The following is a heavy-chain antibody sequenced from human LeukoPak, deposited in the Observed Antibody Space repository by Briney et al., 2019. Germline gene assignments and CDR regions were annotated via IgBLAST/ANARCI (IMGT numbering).Heavy chain of an antibody. CDR2: IYPSGSI. J-gene: IGHJ4*02. D-gene: IGHD1-26*01. V-gene: IGHV4-4*07. CDR3: ARENSGSYREFDY. CDR1: SGSISSYY. Sequence: SETLSLTCTVSSGSISSYYWTWIRQPAGKGLEWIGRIYPSGSINYNPSLKSRVTMSVDTSKNQFSLKLSSVTAADTAVYYCARENSGSYREFDYWGQGTLVTVSS.